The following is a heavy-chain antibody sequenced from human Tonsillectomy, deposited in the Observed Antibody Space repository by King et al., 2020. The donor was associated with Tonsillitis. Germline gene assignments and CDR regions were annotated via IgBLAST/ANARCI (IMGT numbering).Heavy chain of an antibody. CDR2: ISWDGGST. D-gene: IGHD3-10*01. V-gene: IGHV3-43*01. CDR3: VSSVPYGSGNGYYFDY. CDR1: GFTFDDYT. Sequence: VQLVESGGVVVQPGGSLRLSCAASGFTFDDYTMHWVRQAPGKGLEWVSLISWDGGSTYYADSVKGRFTISRDNSKNSLYLQMNSLRTEDTALYYCVSSVPYGSGNGYYFDYWGQGTLVTVSS. J-gene: IGHJ4*02.